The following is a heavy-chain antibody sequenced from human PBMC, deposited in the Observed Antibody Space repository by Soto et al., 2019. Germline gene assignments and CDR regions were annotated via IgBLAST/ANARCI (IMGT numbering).Heavy chain of an antibody. CDR3: ARHLRAAADLYYYGMDV. Sequence: GESLKISCKGSGYSFTSYWIGLVRQMPGKGLEWMGIIYPGDSDTRYSPSFQGQVTISADKSISTAYLQWSSLKASDTAMYYCARHLRAAADLYYYGMDVWGQGTTVTVSS. CDR1: GYSFTSYW. D-gene: IGHD6-13*01. J-gene: IGHJ6*02. V-gene: IGHV5-51*01. CDR2: IYPGDSDT.